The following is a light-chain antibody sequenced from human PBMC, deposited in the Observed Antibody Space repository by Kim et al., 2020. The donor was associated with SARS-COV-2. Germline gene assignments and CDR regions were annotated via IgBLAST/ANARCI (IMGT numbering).Light chain of an antibody. CDR3: LQYSTYAIT. CDR2: GAS. CDR1: QDISND. V-gene: IGKV1-17*01. Sequence: DIQMTQSPSSLSASVGDRVTITCRASQDISNDLGWYQQNPGRAPKLLIYGASSLQSGVPSRFSGSGSGTEFTLTISSVQPEDFATYYCLQYSTYAITFGQGTRLDIK. J-gene: IGKJ5*01.